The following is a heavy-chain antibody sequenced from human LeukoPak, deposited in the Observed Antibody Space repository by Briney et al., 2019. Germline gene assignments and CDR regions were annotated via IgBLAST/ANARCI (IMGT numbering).Heavy chain of an antibody. J-gene: IGHJ4*02. D-gene: IGHD2-2*01. Sequence: ASVKVSCTASGYTFTSYYMHWVRQAPGQGLEWMGIINPSGGSTSYAQKFQGRVTMTRDTSTSTVYMELSSLRSEDTAVYYCARGAGTRALKIVVVPAAMEHWGQGTLVTVSS. CDR2: INPSGGST. V-gene: IGHV1-46*01. CDR3: ARGAGTRALKIVVVPAAMEH. CDR1: GYTFTSYY.